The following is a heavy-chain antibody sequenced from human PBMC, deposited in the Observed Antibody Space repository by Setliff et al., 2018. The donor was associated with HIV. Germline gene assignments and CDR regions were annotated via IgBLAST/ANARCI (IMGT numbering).Heavy chain of an antibody. V-gene: IGHV5-51*01. J-gene: IGHJ6*03. CDR3: ARQGEMATRASHYYYMDV. CDR1: GYSFTSYW. D-gene: IGHD5-12*01. CDR2: LYPGDSHV. Sequence: GESLKISCKGSGYSFTSYWIGWVRQMPGKGLEWLGILYPGDSHVRYSPSFQGQVTISADTSISTAYLQWSSLKASDTAMYYCARQGEMATRASHYYYMDVWGKGTTVTVSS.